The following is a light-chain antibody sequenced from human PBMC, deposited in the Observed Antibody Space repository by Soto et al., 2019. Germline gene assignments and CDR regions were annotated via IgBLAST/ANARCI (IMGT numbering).Light chain of an antibody. V-gene: IGKV1-5*01. CDR3: LHYDIYVRLT. CDR2: DAS. J-gene: IGKJ3*01. Sequence: DIQMTQSPSTLSASVGDTVTITCRTSQTINNLLAWYQKKPGKAPGPLIFDASTVNPGVPSRFSGSGSGTDFTLTISDLQPDDFATYYCLHYDIYVRLTFGPGTSVDIK. CDR1: QTINNL.